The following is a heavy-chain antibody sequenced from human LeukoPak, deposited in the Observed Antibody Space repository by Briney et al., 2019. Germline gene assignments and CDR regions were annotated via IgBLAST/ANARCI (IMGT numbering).Heavy chain of an antibody. V-gene: IGHV4-34*01. Sequence: SETLSLTCAVYGESFSGYYWSWIRQPPGKGLEWIGEINHSGSTNYNPSLKSRVTISVDTSKNQFSLKLSSVTAADTAVYYCARGGGSYYYWGQGTLVTVSS. D-gene: IGHD1-26*01. CDR1: GESFSGYY. CDR3: ARGGGSYYY. J-gene: IGHJ4*02. CDR2: INHSGST.